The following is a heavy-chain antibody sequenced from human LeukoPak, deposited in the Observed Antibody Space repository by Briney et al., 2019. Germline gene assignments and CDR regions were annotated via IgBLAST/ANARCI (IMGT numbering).Heavy chain of an antibody. CDR1: GGSFSGYY. J-gene: IGHJ4*02. D-gene: IGHD6-13*01. Sequence: SETLSLTCAVYGGSFSGYYWSWIRQPPGKGLEWIGEINHSGSTNYNPSLKSRVTISVDTSKNQFSLKLGSVTAADTAVYYCARGYSSSWYSFDYWGQGTLVTVSS. V-gene: IGHV4-34*01. CDR3: ARGYSSSWYSFDY. CDR2: INHSGST.